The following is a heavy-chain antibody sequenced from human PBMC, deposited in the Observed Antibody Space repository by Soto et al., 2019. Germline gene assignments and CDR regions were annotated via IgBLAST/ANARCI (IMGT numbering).Heavy chain of an antibody. D-gene: IGHD6-13*01. J-gene: IGHJ6*02. CDR3: ARSQGYSSSWYEFPHYYGMDV. CDR1: GYTFTSYA. CDR2: INAGNGNT. Sequence: ASVKVSCKASGYTFTSYAMHWVRQAPGQRLEWKGWINAGNGNTKYSQKFQGRVTITRDTSASTAYMELSSLRSEDTAVYYCARSQGYSSSWYEFPHYYGMDVWGQGTTVTVSS. V-gene: IGHV1-3*01.